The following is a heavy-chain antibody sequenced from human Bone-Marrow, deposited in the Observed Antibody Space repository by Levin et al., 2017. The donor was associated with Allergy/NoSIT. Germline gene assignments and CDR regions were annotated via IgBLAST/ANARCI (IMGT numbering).Heavy chain of an antibody. Sequence: SQTLSLTCTVSGGSISSSNAYWSWIRQPPGKGLEWIASIYYSGKTYYNPSLKSRVTISVDTSKKQFSLKLSSVTAADTAVYYCARRIVATPTYYFDYWGQGTLVTVSS. D-gene: IGHD5-12*01. CDR3: ARRIVATPTYYFDY. CDR2: IYYSGKT. V-gene: IGHV4-39*01. CDR1: GGSISSSNAY. J-gene: IGHJ4*02.